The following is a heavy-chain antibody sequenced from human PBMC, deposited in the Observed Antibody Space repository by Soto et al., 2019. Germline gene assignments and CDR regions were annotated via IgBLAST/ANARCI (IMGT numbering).Heavy chain of an antibody. CDR3: AIAAALAGKLDL. CDR1: GFTFTSDS. Sequence: EVQLVESGGGLVKTGGSVRLSCAASGFTFTSDSMTWVRQAPGKGLEWVSSISSHGRDIFYADSVKGRFTISRDNAKDSLHLQMNSLTGEDSAVYYCAIAAALAGKLDLWGQGTLVTVSS. J-gene: IGHJ4*02. V-gene: IGHV3-21*06. D-gene: IGHD6-19*01. CDR2: ISSHGRDI.